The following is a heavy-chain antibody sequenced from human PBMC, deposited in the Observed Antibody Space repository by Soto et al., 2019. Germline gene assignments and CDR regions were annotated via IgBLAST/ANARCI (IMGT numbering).Heavy chain of an antibody. V-gene: IGHV4-59*01. J-gene: IGHJ3*02. CDR2: VYHSGRT. CDR1: GGSISFYN. CDR3: ASRTPAVNSFNI. Sequence: SETLSLTCSVSGGSISFYNWNWIRQSPEKGLEWIGYVYHSGRTNYNPSLKSRVTISVDTSKKQLSLKLSSVTATDTAVYYCASRTPAVNSFNIWGQGTMVTVSS.